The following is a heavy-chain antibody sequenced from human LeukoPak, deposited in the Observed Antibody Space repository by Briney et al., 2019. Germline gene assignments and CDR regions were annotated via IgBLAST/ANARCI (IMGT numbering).Heavy chain of an antibody. V-gene: IGHV3-9*01. Sequence: PGRSLRLSCAASGFTFDDYAMHWVRQAPGKGLEWVSGISWNSGSIGYADSVKGRFTISRDNAKNSLYLQMNSLRAEDTALYYCAKGYSSSTWFDPWGQGILVTVSS. CDR1: GFTFDDYA. CDR2: ISWNSGSI. J-gene: IGHJ5*02. CDR3: AKGYSSSTWFDP. D-gene: IGHD6-6*01.